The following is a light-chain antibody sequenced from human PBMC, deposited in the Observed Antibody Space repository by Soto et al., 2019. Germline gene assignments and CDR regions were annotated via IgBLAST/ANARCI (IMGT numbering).Light chain of an antibody. V-gene: IGKV3-11*01. Sequence: EIVLTQSPATLSLSPGERATLSCRASQSVSSYLAWYQQKPGQAPRLLIYEASSRATGVPARFSGSGSGTEFTLTISSLQPDDFATYYCQQYNSYSPTFGQGTKVDIK. CDR3: QQYNSYSPT. CDR1: QSVSSY. CDR2: EAS. J-gene: IGKJ1*01.